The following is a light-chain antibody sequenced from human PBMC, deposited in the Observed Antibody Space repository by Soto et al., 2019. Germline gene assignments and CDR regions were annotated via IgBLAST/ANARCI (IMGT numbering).Light chain of an antibody. V-gene: IGKV3-20*01. J-gene: IGKJ1*01. CDR1: QSVRTTY. CDR3: QQYSSSQGWT. Sequence: EIVLTQSPGTLSLSPGDRATLSCRASQSVRTTYLAWYQQKPGQAPRLLIYNASNRTTGIPDRFSGSGSGTDFTLTIDRLEPADFAVYFCQQYSSSQGWTFGQGTKVDNK. CDR2: NAS.